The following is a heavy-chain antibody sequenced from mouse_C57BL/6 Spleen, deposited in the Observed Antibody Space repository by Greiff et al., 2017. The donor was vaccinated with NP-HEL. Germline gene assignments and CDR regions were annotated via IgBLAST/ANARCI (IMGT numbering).Heavy chain of an antibody. D-gene: IGHD2-4*01. J-gene: IGHJ3*01. V-gene: IGHV5-9-1*02. CDR1: GFTFSSYA. Sequence: EVQRVESGEGLVKPGGSLKLSCAASGFTFSSYAMSWVRQTPEKRLEWVAYISSGGDYSYYADTVKGRFTISRDNARNTLYLQMSSLKSEDTAMYYCTRDGRDYDEAWFAYWGQGTLVTVSA. CDR2: ISSGGDYS. CDR3: TRDGRDYDEAWFAY.